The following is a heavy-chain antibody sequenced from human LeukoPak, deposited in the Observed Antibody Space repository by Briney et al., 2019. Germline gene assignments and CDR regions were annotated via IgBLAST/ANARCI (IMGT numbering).Heavy chain of an antibody. J-gene: IGHJ5*02. CDR1: GYTFISYG. Sequence: ASVKVSCKASGYTFISYGISWVRQAPGQGLEWMGWISAYNGNTNYAQKLQGRVTMTTDTSTSTAYMELRSLRSDDTAVYYCARVPPGANWFDPWGQGTLVTVSS. CDR3: ARVPPGANWFDP. CDR2: ISAYNGNT. V-gene: IGHV1-18*04. D-gene: IGHD3-10*01.